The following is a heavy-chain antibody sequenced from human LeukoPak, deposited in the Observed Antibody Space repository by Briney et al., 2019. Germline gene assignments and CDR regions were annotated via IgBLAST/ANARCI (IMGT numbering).Heavy chain of an antibody. J-gene: IGHJ4*02. V-gene: IGHV3-30*02. Sequence: GGSLRLSCGASGFPFSSSAMHWVRRGPGKGREWVEYIAHHGNNKYYADSVKGRFTISRDNSKGSLYLQMNSLRADDTAVYYCAKDGSWSCTDWGQGTLVRVSS. D-gene: IGHD2-8*02. CDR1: GFPFSSSA. CDR3: AKDGSWSCTD. CDR2: IAHHGNNK.